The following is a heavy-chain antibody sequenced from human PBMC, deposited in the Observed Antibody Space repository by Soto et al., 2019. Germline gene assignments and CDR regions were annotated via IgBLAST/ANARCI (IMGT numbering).Heavy chain of an antibody. CDR3: ARQVRYYDSSGYDYDAFDV. J-gene: IGHJ3*01. D-gene: IGHD3-22*01. Sequence: GESLKISCKGSGYTFSTSWISWVRQMPGKGLEWMGRIDPSDSYLNYSPSFQGHVSISADKSISTAYLQWSSLKASDTAIYYCARQVRYYDSSGYDYDAFDVWGQGTKVTVSS. V-gene: IGHV5-10-1*01. CDR2: IDPSDSYL. CDR1: GYTFSTSW.